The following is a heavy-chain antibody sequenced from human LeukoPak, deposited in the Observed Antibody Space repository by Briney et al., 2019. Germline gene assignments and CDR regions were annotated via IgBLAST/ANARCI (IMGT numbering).Heavy chain of an antibody. CDR3: ARDGEGGLDY. CDR1: GFTFRNHA. J-gene: IGHJ4*02. D-gene: IGHD3-10*01. V-gene: IGHV3-33*08. CDR2: MWYDGSNK. Sequence: GGSLRLSCAASGFTFRNHAMHWVRQAPGKGLEWVAVMWYDGSNKYYADSVKGRFTISRDNSKNTLYLQMNSLRAEDTAVYYCARDGEGGLDYWGQGTLVTVSS.